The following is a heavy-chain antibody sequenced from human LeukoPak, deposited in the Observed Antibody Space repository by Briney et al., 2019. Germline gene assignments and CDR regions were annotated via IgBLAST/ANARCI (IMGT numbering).Heavy chain of an antibody. J-gene: IGHJ6*03. CDR2: ISSSGSTK. CDR1: GFTFNDYY. V-gene: IGHV3-11*01. Sequence: GGSLRLSCAASGFTFNDYYLNWIRQAPGKGLEWVSHISSSGSTKHYADSVKGRFTISRDNTENSLYLQINSLRAEDTAVYYCARTNAVAPGYYYYYMDVWGKGTTVTVSS. CDR3: ARTNAVAPGYYYYYMDV. D-gene: IGHD2-15*01.